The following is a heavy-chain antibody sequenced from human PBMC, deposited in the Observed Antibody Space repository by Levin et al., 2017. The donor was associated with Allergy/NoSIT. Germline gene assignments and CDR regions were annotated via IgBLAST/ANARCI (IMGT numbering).Heavy chain of an antibody. CDR3: ARQGGSSSNWFDP. Sequence: KVSCKGSGYSFTNYWIGWVRQMPGKGLEWMGIIYPGDSDTRYSPSFQGQVTISADKSISTAYLQWSSLKASDPAMYYCARQGGSSSNWFDPWGQGTLVTVSS. V-gene: IGHV5-51*01. CDR2: IYPGDSDT. J-gene: IGHJ5*02. D-gene: IGHD6-6*01. CDR1: GYSFTNYW.